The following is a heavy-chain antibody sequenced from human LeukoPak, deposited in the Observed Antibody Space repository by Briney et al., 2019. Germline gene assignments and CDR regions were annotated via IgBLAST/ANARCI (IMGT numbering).Heavy chain of an antibody. J-gene: IGHJ4*01. CDR1: GYTFTDYY. CDR3: TSSGFTSLDY. CDR2: IDPRRGGT. D-gene: IGHD3-16*02. Sequence: VASMRDSCKASGYTFTDYYMHWVRPAPGQGLEWMGWIDPRRGGTNFARKFQGRVTMTRDTSISTAYMELSRLTSCDTAVYYCTSSGFTSLDYRGRATLSTVS. V-gene: IGHV1-2*02.